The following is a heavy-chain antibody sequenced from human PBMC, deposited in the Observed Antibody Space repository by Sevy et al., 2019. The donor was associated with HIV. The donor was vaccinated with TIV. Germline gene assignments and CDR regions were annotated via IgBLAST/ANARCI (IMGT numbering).Heavy chain of an antibody. J-gene: IGHJ6*03. CDR2: INPNSGGT. Sequence: ASVKVSCKASGYTFTGYYMHWVRQAPGQGLEWMGWINPNSGGTNYAQKFQGRVTMTRDTSISTAYMELSRLRSDDTAVYYCARGGHTYYDFWSGYLFYMDVWGKGTTVTVSS. V-gene: IGHV1-2*02. CDR3: ARGGHTYYDFWSGYLFYMDV. CDR1: GYTFTGYY. D-gene: IGHD3-3*01.